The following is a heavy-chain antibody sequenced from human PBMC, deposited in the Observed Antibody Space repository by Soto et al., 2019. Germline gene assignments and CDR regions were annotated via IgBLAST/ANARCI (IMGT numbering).Heavy chain of an antibody. Sequence: QVQLVQSGAEVLKPGSSVKLSCKTSGDTFDTFAISWVQQAPGQGLEWMGGIIPIFLTPDYTQKFQGRVTITADVPTSRAYMELSRLRSEDTAVYYCARATGRGQLGGNYYYALDVWGQGTTVTVSS. D-gene: IGHD1-1*01. CDR1: GDTFDTFA. CDR2: IIPIFLTP. J-gene: IGHJ6*02. V-gene: IGHV1-69*12. CDR3: ARATGRGQLGGNYYYALDV.